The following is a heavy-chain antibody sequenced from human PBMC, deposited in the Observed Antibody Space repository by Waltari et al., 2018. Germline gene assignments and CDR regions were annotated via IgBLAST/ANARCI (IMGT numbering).Heavy chain of an antibody. CDR2: INPNSGGT. D-gene: IGHD1-7*01. CDR1: GYTFTDYY. Sequence: QVQLVQSGAEVKKPGASVKVSCKASGYTFTDYYMHWVRQAPGQGLEWMEWINPNSGGTNYAQKFQDKVTMTRETAINTAYMELSRLRSDDTAVYYCATGAINWNYASPDAFDIWGQGIMVTVSS. J-gene: IGHJ3*02. V-gene: IGHV1-2*02. CDR3: ATGAINWNYASPDAFDI.